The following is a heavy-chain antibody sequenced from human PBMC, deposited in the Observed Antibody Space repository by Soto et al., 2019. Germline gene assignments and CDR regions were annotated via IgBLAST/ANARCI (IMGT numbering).Heavy chain of an antibody. Sequence: QVQLQESGPGLVKPSQTLSLTCTVSGDSITTGENYWSWFRQPPGKGLEWIGNIYYRGYTNFNPSHKSRATISEDTSKRQFSLKLSSVTAADTAVYYCARGQPRNVYGQGFDIWGQGTSVIVSS. CDR2: IYYRGYT. J-gene: IGHJ3*02. CDR3: ARGQPRNVYGQGFDI. D-gene: IGHD3-16*01. CDR1: GDSITTGENY. V-gene: IGHV4-30-4*01.